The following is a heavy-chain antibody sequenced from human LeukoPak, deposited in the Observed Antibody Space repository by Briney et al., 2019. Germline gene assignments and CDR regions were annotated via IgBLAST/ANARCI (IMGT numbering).Heavy chain of an antibody. CDR1: GGSISSYY. Sequence: PSETLSLTCTVSGGSISSYYWSWIRQPAGKGLEWIGRIYTSGSANYNPSLKSRVTISVDTSKNQFSLKVNSVTAADTAVYYCARLADYDSSPLDYWGQGNLVTVSS. J-gene: IGHJ4*02. CDR3: ARLADYDSSPLDY. V-gene: IGHV4-4*07. D-gene: IGHD3-22*01. CDR2: IYTSGSA.